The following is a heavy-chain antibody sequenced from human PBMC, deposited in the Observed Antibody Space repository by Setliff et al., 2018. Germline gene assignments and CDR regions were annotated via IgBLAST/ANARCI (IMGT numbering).Heavy chain of an antibody. CDR3: ARDADYYDSSENPIVDY. CDR2: ISAYNDNT. V-gene: IGHV1-18*04. D-gene: IGHD3-22*01. Sequence: GASVKVSCKASSYMFRSYGINWMRQAPGQGFEWMGWISAYNDNTKSSQKFQGRVTMTTDTSTSTAYMDLRSLRSDDTAVYYCARDADYYDSSENPIVDYWGQGTLVTVSS. CDR1: SYMFRSYG. J-gene: IGHJ4*02.